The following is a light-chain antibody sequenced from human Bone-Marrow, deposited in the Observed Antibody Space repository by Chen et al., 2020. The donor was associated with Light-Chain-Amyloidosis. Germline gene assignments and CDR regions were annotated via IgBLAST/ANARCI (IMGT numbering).Light chain of an antibody. CDR1: DLPTKY. V-gene: IGLV3-25*02. CDR3: QSADSSGTYEVI. J-gene: IGLJ2*01. Sequence: SYELTQQPSVSVSPVQTARITCSGDDLPTKYAYWYQQKPGKAPVLVIHRDTERPSGISYRFSGSRSGTTATLTISGVLAEDEADYHCQSADSSGTYEVIFGGGTKLTV. CDR2: RDT.